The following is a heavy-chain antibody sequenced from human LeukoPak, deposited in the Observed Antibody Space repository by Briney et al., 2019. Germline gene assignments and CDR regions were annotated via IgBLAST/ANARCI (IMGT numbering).Heavy chain of an antibody. V-gene: IGHV3-33*01. CDR3: ARAYYYDSSGYYDY. Sequence: GGSLRLSCAASGFTFSSYGMNWVRQAPGKGLEWVAVIWYDGSTKYYADSVKGRFTISRDNSKTTLYLQMNSMRADDTAVYYCARAYYYDSSGYYDYGDQGTLVTVSS. D-gene: IGHD3-22*01. J-gene: IGHJ4*02. CDR1: GFTFSSYG. CDR2: IWYDGSTK.